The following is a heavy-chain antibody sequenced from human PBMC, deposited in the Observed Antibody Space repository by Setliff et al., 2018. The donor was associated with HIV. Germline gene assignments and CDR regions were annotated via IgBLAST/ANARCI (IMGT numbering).Heavy chain of an antibody. J-gene: IGHJ4*02. V-gene: IGHV3-74*01. CDR3: ARDRGYTIVGAAEGDH. Sequence: GGSLRLSCAGSGFTLSSNWMHWVRQAPGKGLVWVSRINADSSSTTYADSVKGRFTISRDNAKNTVYLQMNSLRAEDTAVYYCARDRGYTIVGAAEGDHWGQGSLVTVSS. CDR1: GFTLSSNW. D-gene: IGHD1-26*01. CDR2: INADSSST.